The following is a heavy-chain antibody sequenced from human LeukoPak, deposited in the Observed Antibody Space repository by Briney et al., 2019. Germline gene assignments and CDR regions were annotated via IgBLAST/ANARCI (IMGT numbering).Heavy chain of an antibody. J-gene: IGHJ4*02. Sequence: SETLSLTRAVYGGSLSGYYWSWIRQPPGKGLEGIGEINHSGRTNHNPSRKSRVTISVDTSKIQCALKLSSVTAGDTAVYYWARFDYSSCFDYWGQGTLVTVSS. D-gene: IGHD6-6*01. CDR2: INHSGRT. CDR3: ARFDYSSCFDY. V-gene: IGHV4-34*01. CDR1: GGSLSGYY.